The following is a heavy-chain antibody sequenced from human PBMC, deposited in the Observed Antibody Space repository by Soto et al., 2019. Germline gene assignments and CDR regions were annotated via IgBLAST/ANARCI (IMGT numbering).Heavy chain of an antibody. D-gene: IGHD3-22*01. Sequence: PGGSLRLSCAASGLTFSIDSMNWVRQAPGKGLEWVSYISSSSTTLYYADSVEGRFTLSRDNSKNTLYLEVNSLRAEDTVVYYCAKDSGYYDSSGYFHGGDYGIDVWGQGTTVAVSS. J-gene: IGHJ6*02. CDR1: GLTFSIDS. CDR3: AKDSGYYDSSGYFHGGDYGIDV. V-gene: IGHV3-48*01. CDR2: ISSSSTTL.